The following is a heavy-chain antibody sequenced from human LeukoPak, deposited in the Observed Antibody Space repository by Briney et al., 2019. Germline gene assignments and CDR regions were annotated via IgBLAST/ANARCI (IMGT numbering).Heavy chain of an antibody. CDR3: AIYGGNFNVLYYFDY. J-gene: IGHJ4*02. V-gene: IGHV1-8*01. CDR1: GYTFTSYD. Sequence: ASVKVSCKASGYTFTSYDINWVRQATGQGLEWMGWMNPNSGNTGYAQKFQGRVTVTRNTSISTAYMELSSLRSEDTAVYYCAIYGGNFNVLYYFDYWGQGTLVTVSS. D-gene: IGHD4-23*01. CDR2: MNPNSGNT.